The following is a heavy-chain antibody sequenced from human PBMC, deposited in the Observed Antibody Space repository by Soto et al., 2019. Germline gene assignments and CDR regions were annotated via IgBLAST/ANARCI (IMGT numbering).Heavy chain of an antibody. CDR3: ARAIRGFSYVVDY. CDR1: GFTFSSHS. CDR2: ISGSGATK. V-gene: IGHV3-48*02. J-gene: IGHJ4*02. Sequence: QPGGSLRLSCAASGFTFSSHSINWVRQASGKGLEWVSYISGSGATKYYADSVKGRFTISRDNARNSLYLQMSSLSDEDTAVYYCARAIRGFSYVVDYWGQGTLVTVSS. D-gene: IGHD5-18*01.